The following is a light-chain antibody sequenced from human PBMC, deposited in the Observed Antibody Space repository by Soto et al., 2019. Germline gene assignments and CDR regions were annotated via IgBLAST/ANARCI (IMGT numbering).Light chain of an antibody. CDR3: QQYNKWPPSWT. V-gene: IGKV3-15*01. J-gene: IGKJ1*01. CDR2: GAS. CDR1: QSVSSN. Sequence: EIVMTQSPATLSVSPGERATLSCRASQSVSSNLAWYQQKPGQAPRLLIHGASTRATGIPARFSGSGSGTEFTLTISSLQSEDFAVYYCQQYNKWPPSWTFGQGTKV.